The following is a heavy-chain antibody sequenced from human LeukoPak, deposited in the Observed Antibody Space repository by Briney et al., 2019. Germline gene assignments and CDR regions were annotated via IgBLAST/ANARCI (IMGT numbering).Heavy chain of an antibody. CDR1: GYTFTGYY. CDR3: ARGHVLRYFDWLLDY. D-gene: IGHD3-9*01. Sequence: VASVKVSCKASGYTFTGYYMHWVRQAPGQGLEWMGWINPNSGGTNYAQKFQGRVTMTRDMSISTAYMELSRLRSDDTAVYYCARGHVLRYFDWLLDYWGQGTLVTVSS. J-gene: IGHJ4*02. CDR2: INPNSGGT. V-gene: IGHV1-2*02.